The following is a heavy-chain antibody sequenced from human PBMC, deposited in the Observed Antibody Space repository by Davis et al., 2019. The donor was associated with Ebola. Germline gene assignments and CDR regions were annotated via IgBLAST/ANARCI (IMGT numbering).Heavy chain of an antibody. Sequence: PSETLSLTCTVSGGSVSSYYWSLIRQPPGKGLEWIGFIYYTGNTNYNPSLKSRVTISVDTSRNQFSLKLSSVTAADTAVYYCARHSYSGPYYFDYWGQGTLVTVSS. CDR3: ARHSYSGPYYFDY. J-gene: IGHJ4*02. V-gene: IGHV4-59*08. D-gene: IGHD2-15*01. CDR1: GGSVSSYY. CDR2: IYYTGNT.